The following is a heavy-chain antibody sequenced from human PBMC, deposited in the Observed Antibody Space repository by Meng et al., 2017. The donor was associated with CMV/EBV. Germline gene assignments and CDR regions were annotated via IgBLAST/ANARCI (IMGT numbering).Heavy chain of an antibody. CDR1: GGSINRNNYY. CDR3: ARRSVYGWFDR. Sequence: SETLSLTCTVSGGSINRNNYYWGWIRQPPGKGLEWIGSISYSGSTYYNPSLKSRVTISVDTSKNQFSLKLSSVTAADTAVHFCARRSVYGWFDRWGQGTLVTVSS. J-gene: IGHJ5*02. D-gene: IGHD1-14*01. V-gene: IGHV4-39*01. CDR2: ISYSGST.